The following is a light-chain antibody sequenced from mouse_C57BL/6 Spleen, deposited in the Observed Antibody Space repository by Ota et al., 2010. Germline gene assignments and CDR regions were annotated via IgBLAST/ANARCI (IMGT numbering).Light chain of an antibody. V-gene: IGKV8-28*01. CDR2: GAS. CDR3: QNDHSYPFT. CDR1: QSLLNSGNQKNY. J-gene: IGKJ4*01. Sequence: DIVMTQSPSSLSVSAGEKVTMSCKSSQSLLNSGNQKNYLAWYQQKPGQPPKLLIYGASTRESGVPDRFTGSGSGTDFTLTISSVQAEDLAVYYCQNDHSYPFTFARGQVGNK.